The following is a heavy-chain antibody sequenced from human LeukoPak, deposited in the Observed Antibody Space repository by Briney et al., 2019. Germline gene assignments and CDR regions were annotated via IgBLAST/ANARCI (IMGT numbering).Heavy chain of an antibody. CDR1: GFTFSSYA. J-gene: IGHJ6*02. CDR3: AKAYGDYVGYGMDV. D-gene: IGHD4-17*01. V-gene: IGHV3-23*01. Sequence: PGGSLRLSCAASGFTFSSYAMSWVRQAPGKGLEWVSAISGSGGSTYYADSVKGRFTISRDNSKNTLYLQMNSLRAEDTAVYYCAKAYGDYVGYGMDVWGQGATVTVSS. CDR2: ISGSGGST.